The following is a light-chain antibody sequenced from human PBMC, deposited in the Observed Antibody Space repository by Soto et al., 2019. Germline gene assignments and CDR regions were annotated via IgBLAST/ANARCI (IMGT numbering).Light chain of an antibody. Sequence: QSALTQPASVSGSPGQSITISCTGTSGDVGTYNLVSWYQQLPGKAPKLMLYEGTKRPSGISIRFSGSKSGNTASLTISGLQAENEAAYYCCSYAGSSTYVFGTGTKVTVL. V-gene: IGLV2-23*01. CDR3: CSYAGSSTYV. CDR1: SGDVGTYNL. CDR2: EGT. J-gene: IGLJ1*01.